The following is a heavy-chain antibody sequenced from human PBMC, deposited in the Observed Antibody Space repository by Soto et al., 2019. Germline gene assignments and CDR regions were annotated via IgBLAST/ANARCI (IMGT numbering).Heavy chain of an antibody. CDR3: ARVVRLRFLEWLSYYYYMDV. D-gene: IGHD3-3*01. J-gene: IGHJ6*03. CDR2: INHSGST. CDR1: GGSFSGYY. Sequence: SETLSLTXAVYGGSFSGYYWSWIRQPPGKGLEWIGEINHSGSTNYNPSLKSRVTISVDTSKNQFSLKLSSVTAADTAVYYCARVVRLRFLEWLSYYYYMDVWGKGTTVTVSS. V-gene: IGHV4-34*01.